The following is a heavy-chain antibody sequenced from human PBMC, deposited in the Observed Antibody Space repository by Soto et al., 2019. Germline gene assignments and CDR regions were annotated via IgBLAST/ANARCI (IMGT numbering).Heavy chain of an antibody. V-gene: IGHV1-69*01. D-gene: IGHD2-2*01. CDR1: GGTFSSYA. CDR3: ARDNRYQLLKNWFDP. Sequence: QVQLVQSGAEVKKPGSSVKVSCKASGGTFSSYAISWVRQAPGQGLEWMGGIIPIFGTANYAQKFQGRVRITADESTSAAYMELSSVRSEDTAVYYCARDNRYQLLKNWFDPWGQGTLVTVSS. CDR2: IIPIFGTA. J-gene: IGHJ5*02.